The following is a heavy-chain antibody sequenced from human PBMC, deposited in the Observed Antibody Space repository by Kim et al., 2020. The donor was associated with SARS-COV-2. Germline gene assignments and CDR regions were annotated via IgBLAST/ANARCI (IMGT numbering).Heavy chain of an antibody. CDR3: ARDGRWYGDYYGFDY. D-gene: IGHD4-17*01. CDR1: GFTFSSDG. Sequence: GGSLRLSCAASGFTFSSDGMHWVRQAPGKGLEWVAVISYDGSNKYYADSVKGRFTISRDNSKNTLYLQMNSLRAEDTAVYYCARDGRWYGDYYGFDYWGQGTLVTVSS. V-gene: IGHV3-33*05. CDR2: ISYDGSNK. J-gene: IGHJ4*02.